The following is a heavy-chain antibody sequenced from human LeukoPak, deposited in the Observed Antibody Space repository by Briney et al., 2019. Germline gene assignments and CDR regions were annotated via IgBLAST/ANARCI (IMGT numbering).Heavy chain of an antibody. CDR2: IYYSGST. Sequence: SETLSLTCTVSGGSISSYYWSWIRQPPGKGLEWIGYIYYSGSTNYNPSLKSPVTISVDTSKNQFSLKLNSVTAADTAVYYCARDLTGRTYWYFDLWGRGTLVTVSS. CDR1: GGSISSYY. J-gene: IGHJ2*01. CDR3: ARDLTGRTYWYFDL. V-gene: IGHV4-59*12. D-gene: IGHD7-27*01.